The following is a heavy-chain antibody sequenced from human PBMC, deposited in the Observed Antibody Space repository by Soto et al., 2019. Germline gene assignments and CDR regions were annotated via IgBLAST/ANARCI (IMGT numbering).Heavy chain of an antibody. J-gene: IGHJ4*02. D-gene: IGHD2-21*01. CDR3: AREIPI. CDR1: GSSLTSGTFY. Sequence: QVQLQESGPGLLKPSETLSLTCTVSGSSLTSGTFYWSWVRQPPGKGLELIGYVYPTGDTKYNPSPQSRDTISLDTSKNQYSLKLKTVTAADTAIYNCAREIPIWGQGALVTVSS. CDR2: VYPTGDT. V-gene: IGHV4-61*01.